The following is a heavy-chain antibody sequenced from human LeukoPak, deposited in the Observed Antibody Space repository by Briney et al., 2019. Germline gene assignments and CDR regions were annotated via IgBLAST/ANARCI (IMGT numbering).Heavy chain of an antibody. V-gene: IGHV4-4*07. D-gene: IGHD3-22*01. CDR3: ARDSGSWDNSGYIFEYFDY. J-gene: IGHJ4*02. CDR1: GGSISSYY. CDR2: IYTSGST. Sequence: SETLSLTCTVSGGSISSYYWSWIRQPAGKGLEWIGRIYTSGSTNYNPSLKSRVTMSVDTSKNQFSLKLSSVTAADTAVYYCARDSGSWDNSGYIFEYFDYWGQGTLVTVSS.